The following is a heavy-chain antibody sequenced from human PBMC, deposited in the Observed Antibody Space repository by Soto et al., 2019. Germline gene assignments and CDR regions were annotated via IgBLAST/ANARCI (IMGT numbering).Heavy chain of an antibody. CDR1: GGSISSGGYY. Sequence: QVQLQESGPGLVKPSQTLSLTCTVSGGSISSGGYYWSWIRQHPGKGLEWIGYIYYSGSTYYNPSLKSRVTISVDTSKNQFSLKLSSVTAADTGVYYCARSTYCGGDCPLFDYWGQGTLVTVSS. CDR3: ARSTYCGGDCPLFDY. J-gene: IGHJ4*02. V-gene: IGHV4-31*03. D-gene: IGHD2-21*02. CDR2: IYYSGST.